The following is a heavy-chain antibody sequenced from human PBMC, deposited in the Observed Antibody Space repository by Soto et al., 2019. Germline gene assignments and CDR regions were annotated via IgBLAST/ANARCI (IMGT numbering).Heavy chain of an antibody. CDR2: IYPGDPDT. D-gene: IGHD5-12*01. V-gene: IGHV5-51*01. J-gene: IGHJ3*02. CDR1: GYSFTSYW. Sequence: ESLKISCKGSGYSFTSYWIGWVRQMPGKGLEWMGIIYPGDPDTRYSPSFQGQVTISADKSISTAYLQWSSLKASDTAMYYCARLLSYIVAKKDAFDIWGQGTRVTVSS. CDR3: ARLLSYIVAKKDAFDI.